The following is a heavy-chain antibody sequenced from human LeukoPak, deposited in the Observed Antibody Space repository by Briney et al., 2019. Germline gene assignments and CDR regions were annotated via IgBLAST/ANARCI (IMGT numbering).Heavy chain of an antibody. V-gene: IGHV3-21*01. CDR3: ARGEGSSGWYGDY. CDR1: GFTFSSYS. Sequence: PGGSLRLSCAASGFTFSSYSMNWVRQAPGKGLEWVSSISSSSSYIYYADSVKGRFTISRDNAKNSLYLQMNSLRAEDTAVYYCARGEGSSGWYGDYWGQGTLVTVSS. D-gene: IGHD6-19*01. J-gene: IGHJ4*02. CDR2: ISSSSSYI.